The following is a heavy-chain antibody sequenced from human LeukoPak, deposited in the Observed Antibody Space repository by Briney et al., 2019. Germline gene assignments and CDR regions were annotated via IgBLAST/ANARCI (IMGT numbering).Heavy chain of an antibody. Sequence: GGSLRLSCAASGFTFSSYGMHWVRQAPGKGLEWVAVISYDGSNKYYADSVKGRFTISRDNSKNTLYLQMNSLRAEDTAVYYCARQGQQLTTGRRYYGMDVWGQGTTVTVSS. CDR2: ISYDGSNK. J-gene: IGHJ6*02. D-gene: IGHD6-13*01. CDR3: ARQGQQLTTGRRYYGMDV. V-gene: IGHV3-30*03. CDR1: GFTFSSYG.